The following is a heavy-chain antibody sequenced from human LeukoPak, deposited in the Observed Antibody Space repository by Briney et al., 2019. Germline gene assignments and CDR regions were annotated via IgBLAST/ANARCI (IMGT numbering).Heavy chain of an antibody. J-gene: IGHJ4*02. CDR1: GGSISSYY. CDR2: IYYSGST. CDR3: ARAESSGWYGNLDY. V-gene: IGHV4-59*01. Sequence: PSETLSLTCTVSGGSISSYYWSWIRQPPGKGLEWIGYIYYSGSTNYNPSLKSRVTISVDTSKNQFSLKLSSVTAADTAVYYCARAESSGWYGNLDYWGQGTLVTVSS. D-gene: IGHD6-19*01.